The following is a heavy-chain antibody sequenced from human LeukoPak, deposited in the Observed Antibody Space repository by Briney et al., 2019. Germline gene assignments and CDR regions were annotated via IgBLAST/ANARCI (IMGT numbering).Heavy chain of an antibody. CDR2: IKSDGSST. CDR3: AILSPRDHSGSSNAFNY. D-gene: IGHD1-26*01. V-gene: IGHV3-74*01. CDR1: GFTFSTYW. J-gene: IGHJ4*02. Sequence: PGGSLRLSCAASGFTFSTYWMHWVRQAPGKGLVWVSCIKSDGSSTSYADSVKGRFTVSGDNAQNTVYLQMNSLRAEDTAVYHCAILSPRDHSGSSNAFNYWGQGTLVTVSS.